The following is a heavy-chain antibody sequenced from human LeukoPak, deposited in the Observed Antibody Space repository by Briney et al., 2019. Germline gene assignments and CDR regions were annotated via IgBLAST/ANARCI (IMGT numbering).Heavy chain of an antibody. CDR2: IRSDGSVK. CDR1: GFTFSGYG. CDR3: AKDEAAAGVDFDY. Sequence: GGSLRLSCAASGFTFSGYGIHWVRQAPGKGLEWVSFIRSDGSVKYYADSVRGRFTISRDNSKNTLYLQMNSLRPEDTAVYYCAKDEAAAGVDFDYWGQGTLVTVSS. J-gene: IGHJ4*02. D-gene: IGHD6-13*01. V-gene: IGHV3-30*02.